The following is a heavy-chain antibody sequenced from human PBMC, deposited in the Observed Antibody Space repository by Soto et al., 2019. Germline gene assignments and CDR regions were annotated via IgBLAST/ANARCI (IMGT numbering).Heavy chain of an antibody. V-gene: IGHV3-23*01. CDR2: ISGSGGST. Sequence: EVQLLESGGGLVQPGGSLRLSCAASGFTFTNYALTWVRQAPGKGLEWVSTISGSGGSTYYADSVKGRFTISRDNSKNTLYLQMNSLRAEDTAVYYCAKDQGSSWYEIDYWGQRTLVTVSS. CDR1: GFTFTNYA. J-gene: IGHJ4*02. CDR3: AKDQGSSWYEIDY. D-gene: IGHD6-13*01.